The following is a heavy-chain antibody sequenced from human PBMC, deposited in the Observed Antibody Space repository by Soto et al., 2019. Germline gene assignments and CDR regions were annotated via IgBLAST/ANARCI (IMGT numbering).Heavy chain of an antibody. Sequence: PSETLSLTCTVSGGSISSGGYYWSWIRQHPGKGLEWIGYIYYSGSTYYNPSLKSRVTISVDTSKNQFSLKLSPVTAADTAVYYCARASFYYDFWSGYSGLRYYYYGMDVWGQGTTVTVSS. V-gene: IGHV4-31*03. J-gene: IGHJ6*02. CDR3: ARASFYYDFWSGYSGLRYYYYGMDV. D-gene: IGHD3-3*01. CDR1: GGSISSGGYY. CDR2: IYYSGST.